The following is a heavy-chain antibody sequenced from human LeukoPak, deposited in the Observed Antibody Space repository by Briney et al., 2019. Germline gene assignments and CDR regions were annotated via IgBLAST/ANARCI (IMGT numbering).Heavy chain of an antibody. J-gene: IGHJ2*01. CDR3: ARGQYYYDSSGYRDWYFDL. CDR2: IYYSGST. Sequence: PSETLSLTCTVSGGSISSSSYYWGWIRQPPGKGLEWIGSIYYSGSTYYNPSLKSRVTISVDTSKNQFSLKLSSVTAADTAVYYCARGQYYYDSSGYRDWYFDLWGRGTLVTVSS. CDR1: GGSISSSSYY. D-gene: IGHD3-22*01. V-gene: IGHV4-39*07.